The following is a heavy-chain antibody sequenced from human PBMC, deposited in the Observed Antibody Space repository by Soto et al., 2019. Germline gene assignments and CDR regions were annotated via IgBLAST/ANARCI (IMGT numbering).Heavy chain of an antibody. J-gene: IGHJ6*02. CDR3: AREGPAPYYYYGMDV. Sequence: QVQLVQSRGEVKKPGASVKVSCKTSGYSFTTYGISWVRQAPGQGLEWMGWISGYNGNTNYAQNLQGRVTKTTATSTSTAYMELRSLRSDDTAVYYCAREGPAPYYYYGMDVWGQGSTVTVSS. V-gene: IGHV1-18*01. CDR2: ISGYNGNT. CDR1: GYSFTTYG.